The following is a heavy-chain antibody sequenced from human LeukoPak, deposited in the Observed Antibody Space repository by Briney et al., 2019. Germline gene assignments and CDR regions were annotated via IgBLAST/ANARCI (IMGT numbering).Heavy chain of an antibody. V-gene: IGHV3-9*01. Sequence: GRSLRLSCAASGFTFDDYAMHWVRQAPGKGLEWVSGISWNSGSIGYADSVKGRFTISRDNAKNSLYLQMNSLRAGDAALYYCAKASLVSYNWNYFDYWGQGTLVTVSS. CDR3: AKASLVSYNWNYFDY. CDR2: ISWNSGSI. D-gene: IGHD1-20*01. J-gene: IGHJ4*02. CDR1: GFTFDDYA.